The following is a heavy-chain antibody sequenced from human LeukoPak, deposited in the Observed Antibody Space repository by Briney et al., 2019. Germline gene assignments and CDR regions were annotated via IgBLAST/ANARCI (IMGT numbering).Heavy chain of an antibody. Sequence: GGSLRLSCAASGFTVSSNYMSWVHQAPGKGLEWVSIIYSGGSTFYADSVKGRFTISRDNSKNTLYLQMNSLRAEDTAVYYCARGGSYLSAFDIWGQGTMVTVSS. CDR3: ARGGSYLSAFDI. D-gene: IGHD1-26*01. CDR2: IYSGGST. J-gene: IGHJ3*02. CDR1: GFTVSSNY. V-gene: IGHV3-53*01.